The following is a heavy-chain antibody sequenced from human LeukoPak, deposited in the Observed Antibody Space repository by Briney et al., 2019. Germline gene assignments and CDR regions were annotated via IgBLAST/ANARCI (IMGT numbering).Heavy chain of an antibody. CDR2: IYTSGST. Sequence: SETLSLTCTVSGGSISSGSHYWSWIRQPAGKGLEWIGRIYTSGSTNYNPSLKSRVTISVDTSKNQFSLKLSSVTAADTAVYYCARGVVGATGYFDYWGQGTLVTVSS. CDR1: GGSISSGSHY. J-gene: IGHJ4*02. D-gene: IGHD1-26*01. V-gene: IGHV4-61*02. CDR3: ARGVVGATGYFDY.